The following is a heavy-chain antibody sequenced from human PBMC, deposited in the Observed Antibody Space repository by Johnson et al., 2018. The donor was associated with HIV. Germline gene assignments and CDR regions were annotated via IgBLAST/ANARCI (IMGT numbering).Heavy chain of an antibody. J-gene: IGHJ3*02. Sequence: VLLVESGGGLVQPGGSLRLSCAASGFTVSSNYMSWVRQAPGKELGWVSVIYSGGSTSYADSFEGRFTISRDNSKNTLYLQMNSLRAEDTAVYYCARDVRMDKAFDIWGQGTMVTVSS. D-gene: IGHD2-15*01. CDR3: ARDVRMDKAFDI. V-gene: IGHV3-66*01. CDR2: IYSGGST. CDR1: GFTVSSNY.